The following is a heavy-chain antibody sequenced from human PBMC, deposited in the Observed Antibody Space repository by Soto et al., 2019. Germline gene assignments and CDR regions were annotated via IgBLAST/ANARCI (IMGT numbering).Heavy chain of an antibody. J-gene: IGHJ4*02. CDR1: GFTFDDYA. CDR3: AKDISARPFQLSSSSCFDY. D-gene: IGHD6-6*01. Sequence: EVQLVESGGGLVQPGRSLRLSCAASGFTFDDYAMHWVRQAPGKGLEWVSGISWNSGSIGYADSVKGRFTISRDNAKNSLYLQMNSLRAEDTALYYCAKDISARPFQLSSSSCFDYWGQGTLVTVSS. V-gene: IGHV3-9*01. CDR2: ISWNSGSI.